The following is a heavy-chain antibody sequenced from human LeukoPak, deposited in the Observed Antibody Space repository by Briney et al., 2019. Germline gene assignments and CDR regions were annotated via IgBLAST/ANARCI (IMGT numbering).Heavy chain of an antibody. D-gene: IGHD6-13*01. CDR3: AREKSSSGWYYFDY. V-gene: IGHV7-4-1*02. CDR2: INTNTGNP. J-gene: IGHJ4*02. CDR1: GYTFTSYA. Sequence: GASVKVSCTASGYTFTSYAMNWVRQAPGQGLEWMGWINTNTGNPTYAQGFTGRFVFSLDTSVSTAYLQISSLKAEDTAVYYCAREKSSSGWYYFDYWGQGTLVTVSS.